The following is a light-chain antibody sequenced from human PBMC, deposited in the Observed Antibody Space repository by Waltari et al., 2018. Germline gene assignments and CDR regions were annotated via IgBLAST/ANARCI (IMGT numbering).Light chain of an antibody. CDR1: QSITNY. CDR2: GAS. V-gene: IGKV1-39*01. CDR3: QQSHTSPFT. Sequence: DIQMSQSPSSLSASVGDRVTITCRASQSITNYLNWYQQKPGKAPKVLIYGASSLQSGVPSRFSGSGSGTDFTLTISSLQPEDFATYYCQQSHTSPFTFGPRTKVHIK. J-gene: IGKJ3*01.